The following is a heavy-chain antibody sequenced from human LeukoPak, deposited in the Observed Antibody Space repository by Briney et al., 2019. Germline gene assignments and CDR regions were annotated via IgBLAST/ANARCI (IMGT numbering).Heavy chain of an antibody. CDR3: AHRGEGSKPLY. CDR2: IYWYDDK. J-gene: IGHJ4*02. V-gene: IGHV2-5*01. D-gene: IGHD2-21*01. CDR1: GFSLSTSGVG. Sequence: SGPTLVNPTQTLTLTCTFSGFSLSTSGVGVGWIRQPPGKALEWLALIYWYDDKRYSPSLKSRLTITKDTSKNQVVLTMTNMDPVDTATYYCAHRGEGSKPLYWGQGTLVTVSS.